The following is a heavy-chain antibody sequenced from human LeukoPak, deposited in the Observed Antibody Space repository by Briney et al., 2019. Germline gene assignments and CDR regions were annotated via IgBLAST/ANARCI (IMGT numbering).Heavy chain of an antibody. CDR2: IWYDGSNK. J-gene: IGHJ6*02. CDR1: GFTFSSYG. D-gene: IGHD3-10*01. CDR3: AKDRAPDRFYYYYYYGMDV. V-gene: IGHV3-33*06. Sequence: GGSLRLSCAASGFTFSSYGMHWVRQAPGKGLEWVAVIWYDGSNKYYADSVKGRFTISRDNSKNTLYLQMNSLRAEDTAVYYCAKDRAPDRFYYYYYYGMDVWGQGTTVTVSS.